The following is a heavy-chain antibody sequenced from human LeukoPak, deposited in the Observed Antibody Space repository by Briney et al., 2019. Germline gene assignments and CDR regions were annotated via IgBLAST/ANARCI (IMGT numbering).Heavy chain of an antibody. CDR3: ARGSSSWDDEYYYYMDV. CDR1: GGSISSYY. J-gene: IGHJ6*03. V-gene: IGHV4-59*01. D-gene: IGHD6-13*01. CDR2: IYYSGST. Sequence: PSETLSLTCTVSGGSISSYYWSWIRQPPGKGLEWIGYIYYSGSTNYNPSLKSRVTISVDTSKNQFSLKLSSVTAADTAVYYCARGSSSWDDEYYYYMDVWGKGTTVTISS.